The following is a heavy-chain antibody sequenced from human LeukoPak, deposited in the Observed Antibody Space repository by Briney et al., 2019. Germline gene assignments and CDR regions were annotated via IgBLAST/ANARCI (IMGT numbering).Heavy chain of an antibody. CDR2: ISAYNGNT. CDR1: GYTFTSYG. D-gene: IGHD3-3*01. Sequence: ASVKVSCKASGYTFTSYGISWVRQAPGQGLEWMGWISAYNGNTNYAQKLQGRVTMTTDTSTSTAYMELRSLRSGDTAVYYCARDGLVVWYDFWSGYLWYFDYWGQGTLVTVSS. J-gene: IGHJ4*02. CDR3: ARDGLVVWYDFWSGYLWYFDY. V-gene: IGHV1-18*01.